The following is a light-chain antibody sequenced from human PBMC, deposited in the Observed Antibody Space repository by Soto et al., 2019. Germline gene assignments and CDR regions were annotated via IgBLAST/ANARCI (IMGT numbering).Light chain of an antibody. J-gene: IGLJ2*01. Sequence: QSVLTQPPSVSAAPGQKVTISCSGSSSNIGNNYVSWYQQLPGTAPKLLIYDNNKRPSGIPDRFSGSKSGTSATLGITGLQAGDEADHYCGTWNSSLSDVVFGGGTQLTVL. CDR2: DNN. V-gene: IGLV1-51*01. CDR1: SSNIGNNY. CDR3: GTWNSSLSDVV.